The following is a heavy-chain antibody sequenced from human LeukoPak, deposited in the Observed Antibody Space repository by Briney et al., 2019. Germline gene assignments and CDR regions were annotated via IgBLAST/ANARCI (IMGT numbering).Heavy chain of an antibody. D-gene: IGHD2-15*01. CDR2: INEDGGKT. CDR3: AKEIDTLGTNAFDI. Sequence: GVSLRLSCAASGFSFDDYPMHWVRQAPGKGLEWVSLINEDGGKTFYADSVRGRFTISRDNSKNSLYLRMNSLRTEDTALYYCAKEIDTLGTNAFDIWGQGTIVTVSS. CDR1: GFSFDDYP. V-gene: IGHV3-43*02. J-gene: IGHJ3*02.